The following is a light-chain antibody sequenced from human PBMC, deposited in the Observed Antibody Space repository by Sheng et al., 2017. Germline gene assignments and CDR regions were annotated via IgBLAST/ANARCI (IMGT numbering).Light chain of an antibody. CDR3: LQYNGYPRT. J-gene: IGKJ1*01. CDR2: AAS. CDR1: QNISSY. Sequence: DIQMTQSPSSLSASVGDRVTITCRASQNISSYLNWYQQKPGKAPKLLIYAASSLQSGVPSRFSGGGSGTDFSLTITSLQPEDSATYYCLQYNGYPRTFGQGTKVEIK. V-gene: IGKV1-16*01.